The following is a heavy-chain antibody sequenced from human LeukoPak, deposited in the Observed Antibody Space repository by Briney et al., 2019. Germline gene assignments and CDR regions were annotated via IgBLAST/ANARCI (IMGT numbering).Heavy chain of an antibody. D-gene: IGHD6-19*01. CDR2: IKQDGSEK. CDR1: GFTFSSYW. CDR3: ARVLGQWLVTAPDC. Sequence: GGSLRLSCAASGFTFSSYWMSWVRQAPGKGLEWVANIKQDGSEKYYVDSVKGRFTISRDNAKNSLYLQMNSLRAEDTAVYYCARVLGQWLVTAPDCWGQGTLVTVSS. J-gene: IGHJ4*02. V-gene: IGHV3-7*01.